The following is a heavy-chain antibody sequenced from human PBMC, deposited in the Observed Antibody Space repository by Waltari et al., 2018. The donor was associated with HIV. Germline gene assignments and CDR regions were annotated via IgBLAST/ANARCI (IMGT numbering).Heavy chain of an antibody. CDR3: ARVTSMGYGMDV. Sequence: QVQLVQSGAEVKKPGSSVKVSCKASGGTFSSYAISWVRQAPGQGPEWLGGVSPSVGTANYEQKCQDRVTITAYESTSTAYMELSSLRSEDTAVYYCARVTSMGYGMDVWGQGTTVTVSS. D-gene: IGHD4-4*01. CDR2: VSPSVGTA. V-gene: IGHV1-69*12. CDR1: GGTFSSYA. J-gene: IGHJ6*02.